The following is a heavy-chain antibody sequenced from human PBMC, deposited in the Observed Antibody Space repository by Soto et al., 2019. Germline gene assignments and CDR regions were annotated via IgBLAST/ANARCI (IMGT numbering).Heavy chain of an antibody. J-gene: IGHJ4*02. V-gene: IGHV4-31*02. CDR2: ILNSGTT. CDR3: ALALGPTTGLDY. Sequence: SQTLSLTCSVSGASTVSHYHWTWIRQPPGKGLEWMGYILNSGTTFYNPSLTSRLSISMDTSGNHFSLELRSVTAADAAVYYCALALGPTTGLDYWGQGTLVGVSS. CDR1: GASTVSHYH. D-gene: IGHD1-26*01.